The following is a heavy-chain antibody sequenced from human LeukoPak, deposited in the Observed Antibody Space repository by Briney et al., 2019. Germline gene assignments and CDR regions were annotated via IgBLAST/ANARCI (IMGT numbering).Heavy chain of an antibody. J-gene: IGHJ4*02. D-gene: IGHD4-17*01. V-gene: IGHV3-21*01. CDR3: ARMGDYGDYLDY. CDR1: GFTFSSYS. Sequence: GGSLRLSCAASGFTFSSYSMNWVRQAPGKGLEWVSSISSSSSYIYYADSVKGRFTISRDNAKNSLYLQMNSLRAEDTAVYYCARMGDYGDYLDYWGQGTLVTVSS. CDR2: ISSSSSYI.